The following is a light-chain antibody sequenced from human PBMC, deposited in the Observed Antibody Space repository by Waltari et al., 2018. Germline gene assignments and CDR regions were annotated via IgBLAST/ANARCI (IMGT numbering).Light chain of an antibody. CDR1: QSLFYSSVNKRN. CDR2: WAA. Sequence: DIVLTQSPDSLAVSLGERATINCKSSQSLFYSSVNKRNLSWYQQKPGKPPKLLIYWAATRESGVPDRFSGSGSGTDFTLTISSLQAEDVAVYYCQQYFTTPWTFGQGTKVEIK. J-gene: IGKJ1*01. CDR3: QQYFTTPWT. V-gene: IGKV4-1*01.